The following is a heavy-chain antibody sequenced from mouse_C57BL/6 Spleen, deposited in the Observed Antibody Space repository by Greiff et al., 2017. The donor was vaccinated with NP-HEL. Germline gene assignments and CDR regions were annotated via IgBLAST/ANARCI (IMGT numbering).Heavy chain of an antibody. J-gene: IGHJ1*03. Sequence: EVKLEESGPGLVKPSQSLSLTCSVTGYSITSGYYWNWIRQFPGNKLEWMGYISYDGSNNYNPYLKNRISITRDTSKNQFFLKLHSVTTEDTATYDCARDFRGYFDVWGTGTTVTVSS. V-gene: IGHV3-6*01. CDR1: GYSITSGYY. CDR3: ARDFRGYFDV. CDR2: ISYDGSN.